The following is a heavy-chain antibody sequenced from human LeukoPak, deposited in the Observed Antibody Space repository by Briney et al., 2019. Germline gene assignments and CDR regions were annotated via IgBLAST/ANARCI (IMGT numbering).Heavy chain of an antibody. CDR3: ARYDYGRSGFDY. J-gene: IGHJ4*02. D-gene: IGHD5-12*01. CDR2: IYSGGTT. V-gene: IGHV3-66*01. Sequence: WVSVIYSGGTTYYADSVKGRFSISRDNSKNTLYLQMNSLRAEDTAVYYCARYDYGRSGFDYWGQGTLVTVSS.